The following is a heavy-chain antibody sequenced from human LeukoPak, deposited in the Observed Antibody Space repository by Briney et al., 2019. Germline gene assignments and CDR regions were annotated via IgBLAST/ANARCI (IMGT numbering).Heavy chain of an antibody. Sequence: SQTLSLTCSVSGGSISRSDYYWSWIRQPPGKGLEWIGYIYYSGITYYNPSLKSRVTMSVDTSKNQFFLKLSSVTAADTAVYYCARGRPFGGGFHLDYWGQGTLVTVSS. J-gene: IGHJ4*02. D-gene: IGHD1-26*01. CDR2: IYYSGIT. V-gene: IGHV4-30-4*01. CDR3: ARGRPFGGGFHLDY. CDR1: GGSISRSDYY.